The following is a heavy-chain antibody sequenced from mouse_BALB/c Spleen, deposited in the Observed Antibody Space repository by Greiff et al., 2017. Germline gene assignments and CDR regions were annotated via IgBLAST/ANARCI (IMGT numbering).Heavy chain of an antibody. CDR3: ARGPAYYGNRYAMDY. J-gene: IGHJ4*01. V-gene: IGHV2-9*02. CDR2: IWAGGST. CDR1: GFSLTSYG. D-gene: IGHD2-10*01. Sequence: QVQLQQSGPGLVAPSQSLSITCTVSGFSLTSYGVHWVRQPPGKGLEWLGVIWAGGSTNYNSALMSRLSISKDNSKSQVFLKMNSLQTDDTAMYYCARGPAYYGNRYAMDYWGQGTSVTVSS.